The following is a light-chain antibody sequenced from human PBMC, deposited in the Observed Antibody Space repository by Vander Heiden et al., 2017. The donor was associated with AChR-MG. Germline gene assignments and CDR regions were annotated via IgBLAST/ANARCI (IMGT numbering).Light chain of an antibody. CDR3: SAWDGSLSAWV. J-gene: IGLJ3*02. V-gene: IGLV1-47*01. CDR1: GSNIGSNY. Sequence: QSVLTQPPSASGTPGQPVTISCSGTGSNIGSNYVYCYQQLQGTAPRLLIYRNDQRPSGVPDRFSGSRSGTSGTLAISGLGAEDENEYVCSAWDGSLSAWVFGGGTKLTVL. CDR2: RND.